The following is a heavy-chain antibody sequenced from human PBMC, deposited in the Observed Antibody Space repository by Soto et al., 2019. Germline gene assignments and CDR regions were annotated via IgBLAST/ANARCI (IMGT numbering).Heavy chain of an antibody. CDR2: ISYDGSNK. J-gene: IGHJ6*02. V-gene: IGHV3-30*03. D-gene: IGHD6-6*01. Sequence: GGSLRLSCAASGFTFSSYGMHWVRQAPGKGLEWVAVISYDGSNKYYADSVKGRFTISRDNSKNTLYLQMNSLRAEDTAVYYCARGKQLANPNYYYYGMDVWGQGTTVTVSS. CDR1: GFTFSSYG. CDR3: ARGKQLANPNYYYYGMDV.